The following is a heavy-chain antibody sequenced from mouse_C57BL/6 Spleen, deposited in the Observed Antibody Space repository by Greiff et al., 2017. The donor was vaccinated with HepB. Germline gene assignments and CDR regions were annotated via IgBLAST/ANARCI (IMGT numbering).Heavy chain of an antibody. D-gene: IGHD3-3*01. CDR2: VYPGDGDT. CDR1: GYAFSSYW. J-gene: IGHJ2*01. CDR3: AREEKGDVKGYFDY. V-gene: IGHV1-80*01. Sequence: QVQLQQSGAELVKPGASVKLSCKASGYAFSSYWMNWVKQRPGKGPGWIGQVYPGDGDTNYNGKFKGKATLTADKSSSTAYMQLSSLTSEDSAVYFCAREEKGDVKGYFDYWGQGTTLTVSS.